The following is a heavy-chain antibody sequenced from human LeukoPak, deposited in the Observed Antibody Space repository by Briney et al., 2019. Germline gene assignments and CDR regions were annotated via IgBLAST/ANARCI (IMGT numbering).Heavy chain of an antibody. D-gene: IGHD1-26*01. J-gene: IGHJ5*02. CDR3: ARGGVGATTYVRFDP. CDR2: INPSGGST. V-gene: IGHV1-46*01. CDR1: GYTFTNYY. Sequence: ASVKVSCKASGYTFTNYYIHWVRQAPGQGLECMGIINPSGGSTSYAQKFQGRVTMTRDMSTSTAYMELSSLRSGDTAVYYCARGGVGATTYVRFDPWGQGTLVTVSS.